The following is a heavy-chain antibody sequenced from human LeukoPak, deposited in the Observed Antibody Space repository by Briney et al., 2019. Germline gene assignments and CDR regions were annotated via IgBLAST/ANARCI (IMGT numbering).Heavy chain of an antibody. D-gene: IGHD1-26*01. J-gene: IGHJ4*02. CDR3: AKPSGSGVDY. CDR1: GFTFSSYA. Sequence: GGSLRLSCAASGFTFSSYAMNWVRQAPGKGLEWVSGISSSGRNTYYADSVKGRFTISRDNSKNTLYLQMNSLRLEDMALYYCAKPSGSGVDYWGRGTRVTVSS. V-gene: IGHV3-23*01. CDR2: ISSSGRNT.